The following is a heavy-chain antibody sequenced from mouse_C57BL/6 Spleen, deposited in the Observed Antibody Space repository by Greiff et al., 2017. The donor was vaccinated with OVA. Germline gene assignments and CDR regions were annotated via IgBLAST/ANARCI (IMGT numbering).Heavy chain of an antibody. CDR3: ARSGNYGSSNWYFDV. J-gene: IGHJ1*03. V-gene: IGHV1-80*01. D-gene: IGHD1-1*01. CDR2: IYPGDGDT. Sequence: VQLQQSGAELVKPGASVKISCKASGCAFSSYWMNWVKQRPGKGLEWIGQIYPGDGDTNYNGKFKGKATLTADKSSSTAYMQLSSLTSEDSAVYFCARSGNYGSSNWYFDVWGTGTTVTVSS. CDR1: GCAFSSYW.